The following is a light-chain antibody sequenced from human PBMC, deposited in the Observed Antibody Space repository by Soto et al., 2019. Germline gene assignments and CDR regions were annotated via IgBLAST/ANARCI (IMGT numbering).Light chain of an antibody. CDR3: QQRYSTPRP. CDR2: AAS. J-gene: IGKJ3*01. Sequence: DIQMTQSPSSLSASVGDRVTITCRASQSISSYLNWYQQKPGKAPKLLIYAASSLQSGVPSRFSGSGSGTDFTLTISSLQPEDFATYYCQQRYSTPRPFGPGPKVDIK. V-gene: IGKV1-39*01. CDR1: QSISSY.